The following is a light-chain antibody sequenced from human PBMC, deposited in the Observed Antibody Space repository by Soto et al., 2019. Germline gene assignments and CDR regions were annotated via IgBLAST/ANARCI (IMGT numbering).Light chain of an antibody. CDR2: GAS. V-gene: IGKV3-20*01. Sequence: EIVLVQSPDTLPLSPGERVILSCRASQSVRSNHLAWYQQKPGQAPRPLMFGASIRATGIPDRFSGSGSGTEFTLTISRLEPEDFGVYYCQQYGTSPTTFGQGTRLDVK. CDR3: QQYGTSPTT. CDR1: QSVRSNH. J-gene: IGKJ5*01.